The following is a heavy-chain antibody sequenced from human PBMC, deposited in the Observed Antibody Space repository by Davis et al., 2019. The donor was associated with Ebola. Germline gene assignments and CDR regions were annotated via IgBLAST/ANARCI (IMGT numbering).Heavy chain of an antibody. CDR1: GFTFRRYA. CDR2: ISTGTIYK. CDR3: AKDRTTVTHYWYFDL. D-gene: IGHD4-17*01. J-gene: IGHJ2*01. Sequence: GGSLRLSCAASGFTFRRYAMHWVRQAPGKGLEWVSSISTGTIYKHYADSVKGRFTISRDNSRNTLYLQMNSLRAEDTAVYYCAKDRTTVTHYWYFDLWGRGTLVTVSS. V-gene: IGHV3-21*01.